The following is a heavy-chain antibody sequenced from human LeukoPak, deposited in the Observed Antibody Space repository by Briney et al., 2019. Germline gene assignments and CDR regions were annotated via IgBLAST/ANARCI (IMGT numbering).Heavy chain of an antibody. V-gene: IGHV3-15*01. CDR3: TTNDAFDI. Sequence: GGSLRLSCAASGITFRNAWMSWVRQAPGTGLEWVGRIKTKTDGETRDYAAPVKGRFTISRDDSKNTRYLQMNSLKTEDTAVYYCTTNDAFDIWGQGTMVTVSS. CDR2: IKTKTDGETR. CDR1: GITFRNAW. J-gene: IGHJ3*02.